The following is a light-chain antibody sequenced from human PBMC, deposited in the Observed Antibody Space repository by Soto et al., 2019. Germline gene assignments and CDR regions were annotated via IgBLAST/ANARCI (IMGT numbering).Light chain of an antibody. CDR1: QSVSSS. Sequence: EIVLTQSPATLSLSPGERATLSCRASQSVSSSLAWYQQKPGQAPRLLIYDASNRATGIPARFSGSGSGTDFTLTISSLEPEDFAVYYCQQRSDWPPTFSQGTKVEIK. CDR3: QQRSDWPPT. CDR2: DAS. V-gene: IGKV3-11*01. J-gene: IGKJ1*01.